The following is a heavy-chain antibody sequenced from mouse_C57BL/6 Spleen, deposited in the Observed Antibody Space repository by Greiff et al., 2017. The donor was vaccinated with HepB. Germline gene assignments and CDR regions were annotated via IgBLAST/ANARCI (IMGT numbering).Heavy chain of an antibody. J-gene: IGHJ2*01. CDR3: AGTYYSNDFDY. D-gene: IGHD2-5*01. CDR2: IDPSDSYT. Sequence: VQLQQPGAELVKPGASVKLSCKASGYTFTSYWMQWVKQRPGQGLEWIGEIDPSDSYTNYNQKFKGKATLTVDTSSSTAYMQLSSLTSEDSAVYYCAGTYYSNDFDYWGQGTTLTVSS. V-gene: IGHV1-50*01. CDR1: GYTFTSYW.